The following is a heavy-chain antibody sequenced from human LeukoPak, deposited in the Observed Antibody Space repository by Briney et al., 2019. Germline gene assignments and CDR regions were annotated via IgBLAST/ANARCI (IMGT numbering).Heavy chain of an antibody. CDR1: GGSIINYW. D-gene: IGHD6-6*01. CDR2: IHYTGST. V-gene: IGHV4-59*01. J-gene: IGHJ3*02. CDR3: ARGSKAARNDAFDI. Sequence: SETLSLTCTVSGGSIINYWWSWIRQSPGKGLEWIGYIHYTGSTNYNPSLKSRVTISVDTSENQFSLKLSSVTAADTAVYYCARGSKAARNDAFDIWGQGTMVTVSS.